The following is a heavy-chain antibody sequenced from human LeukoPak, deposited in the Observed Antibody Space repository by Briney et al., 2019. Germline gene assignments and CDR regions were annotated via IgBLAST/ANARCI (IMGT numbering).Heavy chain of an antibody. CDR2: IYTSGST. Sequence: SQTLSLTCTVSGGSISSGSYYWSWIRQPAGKGLEWIGRIYTSGSTNYNPSLKSRVTISVDTSKNQFSLKLSSVTAADTAVYYCARDIAGGSITIFGVVLPNWFDPWGQGTLVTVSS. CDR3: ARDIAGGSITIFGVVLPNWFDP. CDR1: GGSISSGSYY. V-gene: IGHV4-61*02. J-gene: IGHJ5*02. D-gene: IGHD3-3*01.